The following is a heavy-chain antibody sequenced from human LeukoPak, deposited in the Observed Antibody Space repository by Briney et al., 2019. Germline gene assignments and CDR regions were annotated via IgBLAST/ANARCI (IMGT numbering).Heavy chain of an antibody. V-gene: IGHV3-33*01. J-gene: IGHJ5*02. Sequence: GSLRLSCAASGFTFSSYGMHWVRQAPGKGLEWVAVIWYDGSNKYYADSVKGRFTISRDNSKNTLYLQMNSLRAEDTAVYYCARDRGYCSSTSCYRDNWFDPWGQGTLVTISS. CDR1: GFTFSSYG. D-gene: IGHD2-2*02. CDR3: ARDRGYCSSTSCYRDNWFDP. CDR2: IWYDGSNK.